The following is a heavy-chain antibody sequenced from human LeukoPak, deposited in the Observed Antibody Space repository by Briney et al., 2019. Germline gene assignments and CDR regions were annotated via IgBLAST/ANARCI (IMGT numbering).Heavy chain of an antibody. J-gene: IGHJ4*02. CDR2: IYYSGST. CDR3: ARAGGFFSPFGY. V-gene: IGHV4-31*02. D-gene: IGHD3-16*01. Sequence: SQTLSLTCTVSGGSISSGGYYWSWIRQHPEDGLEWIGYIYYSGSTYYNPSLKSRVTISIDTSKNHFSLKLSSVTAADTAVYYCARAGGFFSPFGYWGQGTLVTVSS. CDR1: GGSISSGGYY.